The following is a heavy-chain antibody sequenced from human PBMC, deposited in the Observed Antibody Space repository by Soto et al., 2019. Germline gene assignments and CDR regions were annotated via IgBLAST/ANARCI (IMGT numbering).Heavy chain of an antibody. Sequence: SETLSLTCTVSGGSTSSYYCSWIRKSPGKGLEWIGLIYYSGYTKTNYNPSLKRRVTISVDTSKSQFSLKLSSVTAADTAVYYCARDYYYYCSGHPGAYYYGMDVWGQGTTVTVSS. CDR3: ARDYYYYCSGHPGAYYYGMDV. CDR1: GGSTSSYY. V-gene: IGHV4-59*01. CDR2: IYYSGYT. J-gene: IGHJ6*02. D-gene: IGHD3-22*01.